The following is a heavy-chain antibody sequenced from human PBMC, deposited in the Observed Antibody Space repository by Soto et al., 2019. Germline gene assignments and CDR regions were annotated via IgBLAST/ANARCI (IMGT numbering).Heavy chain of an antibody. Sequence: ASVKVSCKASGYTFTSYYIHWGRQAPGQGLEWMGIINPSGGSTSYAQKFQGRVTMTRDTSTSTVYMELSSLRSEDTAVYYCARADRDGYMQPDYWGQGTLVTVSS. D-gene: IGHD5-12*01. CDR3: ARADRDGYMQPDY. CDR2: INPSGGST. V-gene: IGHV1-46*01. CDR1: GYTFTSYY. J-gene: IGHJ4*02.